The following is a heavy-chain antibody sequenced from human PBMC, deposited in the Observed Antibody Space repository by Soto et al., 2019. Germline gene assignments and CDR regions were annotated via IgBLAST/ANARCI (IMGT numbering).Heavy chain of an antibody. CDR2: LYTGTDT. D-gene: IGHD1-26*01. CDR1: GFTVSSTY. J-gene: IGHJ4*02. Sequence: PGGSLRLSCAASGFTVSSTYLTWVRQAPGKGLEWVAILYTGTDTVYADSVKGRFTISRDSSKNTFYLQMNSLRAEDTAMYFCVRSRYTGTYSGRFLDYWGQGSLVTVSS. V-gene: IGHV3-53*01. CDR3: VRSRYTGTYSGRFLDY.